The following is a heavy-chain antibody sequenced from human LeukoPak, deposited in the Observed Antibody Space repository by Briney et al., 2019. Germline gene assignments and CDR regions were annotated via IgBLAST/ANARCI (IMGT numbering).Heavy chain of an antibody. D-gene: IGHD3-10*01. Sequence: GGSLRLSCAASGFTFSSYAMTWVCQDPGKGLEWVSVISGSGGNTYYADSVKGRFTISRDNSKNTLYLQMNSLRAEDTAVYYCAKDWSSTSYYGSGSYDYWGQGTLVTVSS. V-gene: IGHV3-23*01. J-gene: IGHJ4*02. CDR3: AKDWSSTSYYGSGSYDY. CDR1: GFTFSSYA. CDR2: ISGSGGNT.